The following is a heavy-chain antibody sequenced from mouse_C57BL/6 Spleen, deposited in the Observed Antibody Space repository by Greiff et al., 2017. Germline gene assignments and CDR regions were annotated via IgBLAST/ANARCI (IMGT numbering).Heavy chain of an antibody. CDR1: GYTFTDYY. CDR3: ALIYYDYDGGMDY. J-gene: IGHJ4*01. CDR2: INPNNGGT. V-gene: IGHV1-26*01. Sequence: EVQLQQSGPELVKPGASVKISCKASGYTFTDYYMNWVKQSHGKSLEWIGDINPNNGGTSYNQKFKGKATLTVDKSSSTAYMELRSLTSEDSAVYYCALIYYDYDGGMDYWGQGTSVTVSS. D-gene: IGHD2-4*01.